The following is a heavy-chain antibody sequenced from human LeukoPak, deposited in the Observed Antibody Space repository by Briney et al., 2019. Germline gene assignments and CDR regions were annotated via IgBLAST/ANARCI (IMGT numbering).Heavy chain of an antibody. J-gene: IGHJ4*02. CDR1: GGSFSGYY. V-gene: IGHV4-34*01. D-gene: IGHD5-24*01. CDR2: INHSGSA. CDR3: ARDKEMATMNSFDY. Sequence: SETLSLTCAVYGGSFSGYYWSWIRQPPGKGLEWIGEINHSGSANYNPALKSRVTISVDTPKNHLSLELTSVTAADTAVYYCARDKEMATMNSFDYWGQGTLVTVSS.